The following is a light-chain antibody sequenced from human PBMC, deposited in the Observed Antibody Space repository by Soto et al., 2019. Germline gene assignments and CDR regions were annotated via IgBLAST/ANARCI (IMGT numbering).Light chain of an antibody. V-gene: IGKV3-20*01. CDR1: QSVSSSY. CDR3: QQYGSSPGT. J-gene: IGKJ1*01. CDR2: GAS. Sequence: EIGLTQSPGTLSLSPGERATLSCRASQSVSSSYLAWYQQKPGQAPRLLIYGASTRATGIPARFSGSGSGTEFTLTISRLEPEDFAVYYCQQYGSSPGTFGQGTKVDIK.